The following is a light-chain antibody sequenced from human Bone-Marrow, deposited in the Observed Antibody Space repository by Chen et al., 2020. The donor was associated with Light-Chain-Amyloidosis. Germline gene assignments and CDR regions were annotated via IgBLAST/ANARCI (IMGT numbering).Light chain of an antibody. CDR3: QTWGTGYVV. CDR1: SGHSNYV. CDR2: VNSDGSH. J-gene: IGLJ2*01. Sequence: QAVLTQSPTASASLGASVKLTCTQSSGHSNYVIAWHQQQPERGLRYLLKVNSDGSHSRGDGIPDRFSGASSGAERYLTISSLQSEDEADYYCQTWGTGYVVFGGGTKLTVL. V-gene: IGLV4-69*01.